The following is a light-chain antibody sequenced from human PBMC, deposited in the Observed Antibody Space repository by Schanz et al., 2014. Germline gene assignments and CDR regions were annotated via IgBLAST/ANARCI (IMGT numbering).Light chain of an antibody. CDR3: QQYYTDHPT. J-gene: IGKJ1*01. CDR1: QSISSW. Sequence: DIQMTQSPSTLSASVGDRVTITCRASQSISSWLAWYQQKPGKAPKLLIYKASSLESGVPSRFSGSGSGTEFTLTISSLQAEDVAVYYCQQYYTDHPTFGQGTKVEIK. CDR2: KAS. V-gene: IGKV1-5*03.